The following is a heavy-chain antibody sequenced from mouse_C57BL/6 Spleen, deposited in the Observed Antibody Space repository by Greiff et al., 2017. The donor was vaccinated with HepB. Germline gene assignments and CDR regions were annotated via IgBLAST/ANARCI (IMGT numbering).Heavy chain of an antibody. D-gene: IGHD4-1*01. J-gene: IGHJ4*01. CDR3: ARSLTGYYAMDY. Sequence: EVKLVESGGGLVKPGGSLKLSCAASGFTFSDYGMHWVRQAPEKGLEWVAYISSGSSTIYYADTVKGRFTISRDNAKNTLFLQMTSLRSEDTAMYYCARSLTGYYAMDYWGQGTSVTVSS. V-gene: IGHV5-17*01. CDR1: GFTFSDYG. CDR2: ISSGSSTI.